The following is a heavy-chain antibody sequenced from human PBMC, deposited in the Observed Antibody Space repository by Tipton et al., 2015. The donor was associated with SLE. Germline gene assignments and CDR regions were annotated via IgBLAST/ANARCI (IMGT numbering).Heavy chain of an antibody. CDR1: GYSISSGYY. Sequence: TLSLTCTVSGYSISSGYYWGWIRQPPGKGLEWIGSIYHSGSTYYNPSLKSRVTISVDTSKNQFSLKLSSVTAADTAVYYCARTSGSYWGDYYYYYGMDVWGQGTTVTVSS. CDR2: IYHSGST. D-gene: IGHD1-26*01. CDR3: ARTSGSYWGDYYYYYGMDV. J-gene: IGHJ6*02. V-gene: IGHV4-38-2*02.